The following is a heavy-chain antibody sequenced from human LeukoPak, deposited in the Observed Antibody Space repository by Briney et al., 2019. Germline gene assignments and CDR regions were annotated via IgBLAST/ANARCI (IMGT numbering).Heavy chain of an antibody. V-gene: IGHV3-30*03. CDR3: AREGNYYDSSGYYSRGDFDI. CDR1: GFTFSSYG. CDR2: VSYDGTYK. Sequence: GGSLRLSCAASGFTFSSYGMHWVRQAPGKGLEWVATVSYDGTYKYYADSVKGRFTISRGNAKNSLYLQMNSLRAEDTALYYCAREGNYYDSSGYYSRGDFDIWGQGTMVTVSS. J-gene: IGHJ3*02. D-gene: IGHD3-22*01.